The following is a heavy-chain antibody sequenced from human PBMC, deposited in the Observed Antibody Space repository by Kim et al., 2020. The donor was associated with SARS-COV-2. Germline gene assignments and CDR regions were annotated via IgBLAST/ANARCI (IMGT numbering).Heavy chain of an antibody. CDR1: GHSISKSSYY. CDR2: PSIGGTN. J-gene: IGHJ3*01. Sequence: SETLSLTCSVSGHSISKSSYYWAWIRQPPGKGLEWIGTPSIGGTNDYSPSLMSRVTISVDTSKNQFSLKLFSVSAADTAIYYCARRLTLDAFDVWGQGTVVTVSA. V-gene: IGHV4-39*01. D-gene: IGHD2-21*02. CDR3: ARRLTLDAFDV.